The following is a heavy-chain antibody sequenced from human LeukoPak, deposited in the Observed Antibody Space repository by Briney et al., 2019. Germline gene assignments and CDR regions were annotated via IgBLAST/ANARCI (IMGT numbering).Heavy chain of an antibody. J-gene: IGHJ3*02. CDR2: IIPIFGTA. Sequence: GASVKVSCKASGYTFTSYAISWVRQAPGQGLEWMGGIIPIFGTANYAQKFQGRVTITTDESTSTAYMELSSLRSEDTAVYYCARGYYDSSGYYYDPINDAFDIWGQGTMVTVSS. CDR1: GYTFTSYA. D-gene: IGHD3-22*01. V-gene: IGHV1-69*05. CDR3: ARGYYDSSGYYYDPINDAFDI.